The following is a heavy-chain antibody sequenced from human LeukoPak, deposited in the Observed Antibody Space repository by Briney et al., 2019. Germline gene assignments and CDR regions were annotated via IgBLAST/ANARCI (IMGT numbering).Heavy chain of an antibody. CDR3: ARDGDESGSGTFYSIGMDV. J-gene: IGHJ6*02. Sequence: GASVKVSCKASVYMFSSHGISWVRQAPGEGLEWMGWITTYKGNMAYAPKFQGRVTMTTDTSTSTAYMELRSLRSDDTAVYYCARDGDESGSGTFYSIGMDVWGHGTTVIVSS. CDR2: ITTYKGNM. D-gene: IGHD3-10*01. V-gene: IGHV1-18*01. CDR1: VYMFSSHG.